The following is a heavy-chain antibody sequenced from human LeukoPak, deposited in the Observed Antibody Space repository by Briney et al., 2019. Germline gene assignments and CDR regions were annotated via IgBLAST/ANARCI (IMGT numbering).Heavy chain of an antibody. V-gene: IGHV1-2*02. Sequence: ASVKVSCKASGYTFTDYYMHWVRQAPGQGLEWMGWVNPSGVTNYAQKFQGRVTMTRDTSIATAYMELSRLRSDDTAVYYCARGYYDFPFWGQGTLVTVSS. D-gene: IGHD3-3*01. CDR3: ARGYYDFPF. J-gene: IGHJ4*02. CDR1: GYTFTDYY. CDR2: VNPSGVT.